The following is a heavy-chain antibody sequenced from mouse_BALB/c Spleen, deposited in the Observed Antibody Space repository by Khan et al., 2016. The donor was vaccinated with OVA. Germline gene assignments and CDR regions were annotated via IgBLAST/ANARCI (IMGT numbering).Heavy chain of an antibody. J-gene: IGHJ3*01. CDR2: IFLGTGTT. V-gene: IGHV1S132*01. Sequence: QVQLQQSGAELVKPGASVKLSCKTSGYTFTSYWIQWVKQRPGQGLGWIGQIFLGTGTTYYNENFKGKATLTVDTSSSTAHMQVSSLTSEDSAVYFCASGYFGNYEFVYWGQGTLVTVSP. CDR3: ASGYFGNYEFVY. CDR1: GYTFTSYW. D-gene: IGHD2-1*01.